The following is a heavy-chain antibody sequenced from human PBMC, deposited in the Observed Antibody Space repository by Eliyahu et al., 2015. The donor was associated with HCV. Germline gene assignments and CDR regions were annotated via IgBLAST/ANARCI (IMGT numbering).Heavy chain of an antibody. Sequence: QVQLQESGPGLVKPSETLSLNCTVSGGSISSYYWSWIRQPPGKGLEWIGYIYYSGSTNYNPSLKSRVTISVDTSKNQFSLKLSSVTAADTAVYYCARHIAAAYYYGMDVWGQGTTVTVSS. CDR1: GGSISSYY. V-gene: IGHV4-59*01. J-gene: IGHJ6*02. CDR3: ARHIAAAYYYGMDV. D-gene: IGHD6-13*01. CDR2: IYYSGST.